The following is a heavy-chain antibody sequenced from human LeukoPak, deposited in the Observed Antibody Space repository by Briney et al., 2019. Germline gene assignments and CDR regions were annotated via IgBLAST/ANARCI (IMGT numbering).Heavy chain of an antibody. J-gene: IGHJ4*02. D-gene: IGHD3-22*01. CDR3: VRSAFHAGSGNYYDY. CDR1: GFTFSNYW. V-gene: IGHV3-74*03. CDR2: IDNAGSTT. Sequence: GGSLRLSCAASGFTFSNYWIHWVRQAPGKGLVWVSRIDNAGSTTTYADSVKGRFTISRDNAENTLYLQMNSLRVEDTAVYYCVRSAFHAGSGNYYDYWGQGTLVTVSS.